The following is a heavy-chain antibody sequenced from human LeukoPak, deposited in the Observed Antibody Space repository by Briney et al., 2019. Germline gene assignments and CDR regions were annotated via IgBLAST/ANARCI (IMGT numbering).Heavy chain of an antibody. CDR2: ISYDGSNK. D-gene: IGHD1-14*01. CDR3: AREDLITGNHAFDI. J-gene: IGHJ3*02. Sequence: GGSLRLSCAASGFTFSDYYMSWIRQAPGKGLEWVAVISYDGSNKYYADSVKGRFTISRDNSKNTLYLQMNSLRAEDTAVYYCAREDLITGNHAFDIWGQGTMVTVSS. CDR1: GFTFSDYY. V-gene: IGHV3-30*19.